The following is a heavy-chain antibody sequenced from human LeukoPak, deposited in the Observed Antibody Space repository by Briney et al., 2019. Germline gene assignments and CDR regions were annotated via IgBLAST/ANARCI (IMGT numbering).Heavy chain of an antibody. CDR1: GGSFSGYY. CDR3: VRARLERRISAFDY. D-gene: IGHD1-1*01. Sequence: SETLSLTCAVYGGSFSGYYWGWIRQPPGKGLEWIGIILQSGSTYYNPSLKSRVTISVDTSKNQFSLRLSSVTAADTAVYYCVRARLERRISAFDYWGQGTLVTVSS. J-gene: IGHJ4*02. CDR2: ILQSGST. V-gene: IGHV4-34*12.